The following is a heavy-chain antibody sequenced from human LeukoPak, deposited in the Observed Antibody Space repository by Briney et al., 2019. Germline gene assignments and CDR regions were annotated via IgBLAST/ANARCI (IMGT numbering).Heavy chain of an antibody. CDR2: ISSSSSTI. V-gene: IGHV3-48*01. J-gene: IGHJ4*02. CDR1: GFTFSSYS. Sequence: GGSLRLSCAASGFTFSSYSMNWVRQAPGKGLEWVSYISSSSSTIYYADSVKGRFTISRDNAKNSLYLQMNSLRAEDTAVYYCARAVECGYSYGYYFDYWGQGTLVTVSS. CDR3: ARAVECGYSYGYYFDY. D-gene: IGHD5-18*01.